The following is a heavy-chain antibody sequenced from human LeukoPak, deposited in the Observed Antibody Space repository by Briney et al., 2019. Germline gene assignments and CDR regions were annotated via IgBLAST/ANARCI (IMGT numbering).Heavy chain of an antibody. D-gene: IGHD4-23*01. CDR3: ATDLNGGNSGFDY. Sequence: ASVKVSCKVSGYTFTDYYIHWVQQAPGKGLEWMGLVAPDDGQTIYAEKFQGRVTITADTSTDTAYMEVNSLRSEDTAVYYCATDLNGGNSGFDYWGQGIPVTVSS. V-gene: IGHV1-69-2*01. J-gene: IGHJ4*02. CDR2: VAPDDGQT. CDR1: GYTFTDYY.